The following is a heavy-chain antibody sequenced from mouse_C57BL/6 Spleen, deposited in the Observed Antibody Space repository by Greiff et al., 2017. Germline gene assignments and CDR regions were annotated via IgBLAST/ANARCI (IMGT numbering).Heavy chain of an antibody. CDR1: GYTFTDSY. V-gene: IGHV1-75*01. D-gene: IGHD1-1*01. CDR2: IFPGSGST. CDR3: ARSPNYYGSSYVDWYFDV. Sequence: QVQLQQSGPELVKPGASVKISCKASGYTFTDSYINWVKQRPGQGLEWIGWIFPGSGSTYYTEKFKGKAPLTVDKSSSTAYMLLRSLTSEDSAVYFCARSPNYYGSSYVDWYFDVWGTGTTVTVSS. J-gene: IGHJ1*03.